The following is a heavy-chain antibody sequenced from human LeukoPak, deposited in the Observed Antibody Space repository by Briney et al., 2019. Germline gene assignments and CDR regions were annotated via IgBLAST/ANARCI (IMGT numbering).Heavy chain of an antibody. V-gene: IGHV1-8*02. CDR3: ASESITGTTSHWFDP. CDR2: MNPNSGNT. J-gene: IGHJ5*02. Sequence: ASVKVSCKASGYTFTSYDINWVRQATGQGLEWMGWMNPNSGNTGYAQKFQGRVTMTRDTSTSTVYMELSSLRSEDTAVYYCASESITGTTSHWFDPWGQGTLVTVSS. CDR1: GYTFTSYD. D-gene: IGHD1-7*01.